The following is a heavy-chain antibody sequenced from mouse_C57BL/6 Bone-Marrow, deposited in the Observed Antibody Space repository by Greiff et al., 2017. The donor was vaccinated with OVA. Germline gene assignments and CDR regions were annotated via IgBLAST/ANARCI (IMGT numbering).Heavy chain of an antibody. CDR1: GFNIKNTY. CDR2: IDPANGNT. D-gene: IGHD2-4*01. J-gene: IGHJ3*01. CDR3: ARSETMIKEWFAY. V-gene: IGHV14-3*01. Sequence: VQLQQSVAELVRPGASVKLSCTASGFNIKNTYMPWVKQRPEQGLEWIGRIDPANGNTKYAPKFQGKATITADTSSNTAYLQLSSLTSEDTAIYYGARSETMIKEWFAYWGRGTLVTVSA.